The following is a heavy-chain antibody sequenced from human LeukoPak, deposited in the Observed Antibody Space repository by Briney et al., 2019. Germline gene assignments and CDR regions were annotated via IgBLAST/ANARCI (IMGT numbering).Heavy chain of an antibody. J-gene: IGHJ4*02. CDR2: INIDGRSI. V-gene: IGHV3-74*01. Sequence: TGGSLRLSCAASGFTFSSNWMHWVRQAPGKGLVWVSRINIDGRSISYADSVKGRFTISRDTAKNTLYLQMNSLRAEDTAVYYCARSWDVDYWGQGTLVTVSS. CDR1: GFTFSSNW. D-gene: IGHD1-26*01. CDR3: ARSWDVDY.